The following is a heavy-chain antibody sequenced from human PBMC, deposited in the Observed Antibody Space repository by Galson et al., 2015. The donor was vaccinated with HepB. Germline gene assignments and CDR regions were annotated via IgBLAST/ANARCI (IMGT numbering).Heavy chain of an antibody. J-gene: IGHJ4*02. V-gene: IGHV1-18*01. Sequence: SVKVSCKASGYTFTSYGISWVRQAPGQGLEWMGWISAYNGNTNYAQKLQGRVTMTTDTSTSTANMELRSLRSDDTAVYYCARDRCSGSYYGGGPNKAELTIHFNYWGQGTLVTVSS. D-gene: IGHD1-26*01. CDR3: ARDRCSGSYYGGGPNKAELTIHFNY. CDR1: GYTFTSYG. CDR2: ISAYNGNT.